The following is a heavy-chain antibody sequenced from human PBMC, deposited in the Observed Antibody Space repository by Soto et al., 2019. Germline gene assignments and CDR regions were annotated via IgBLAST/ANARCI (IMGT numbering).Heavy chain of an antibody. CDR1: GFSLSTSGMC. V-gene: IGHV2-70*01. CDR2: IDWDDDK. J-gene: IGHJ6*02. CDR3: ARSRGGSSFEHYYYYGMDV. D-gene: IGHD6-6*01. Sequence: TGPTLVNPTQTLTLTCTFSGFSLSTSGMCVSWIRQPPGKALEWLALIDWDDDKYYSTSLKTRLTISKDTSKNQVVLTMTNMDPVDTATYYCARSRGGSSFEHYYYYGMDVWGQGTTVTVSS.